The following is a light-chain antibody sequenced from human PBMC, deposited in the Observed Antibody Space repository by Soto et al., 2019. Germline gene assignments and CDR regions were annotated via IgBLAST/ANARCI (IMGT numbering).Light chain of an antibody. CDR3: SSYTTSTSFIL. CDR1: SSDVGGYDF. Sequence: QSALTQPASVSGSPGQSITISCTGTSSDVGGYDFVSWYQQHPGKAPKLMIYEVSSRPSGVSNRFSGSKSGNTASLTISGLQAEDEAYYYCSSYTTSTSFILFGGGTKLTVL. J-gene: IGLJ2*01. V-gene: IGLV2-14*01. CDR2: EVS.